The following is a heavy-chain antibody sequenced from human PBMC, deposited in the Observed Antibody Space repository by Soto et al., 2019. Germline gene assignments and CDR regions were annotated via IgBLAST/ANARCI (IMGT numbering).Heavy chain of an antibody. CDR3: VRGRAARSSNYYGMDV. V-gene: IGHV1-2*02. CDR2: INPNNGDT. CDR1: GYTFTAYH. Sequence: ASVKVSCKASGYTFTAYHLHWVRRAPGQGLEWMAWINPNNGDTNFARKFQGRVTMTRDTSASTAYMELSRLTSDDTAVYYCVRGRAARSSNYYGMDVWGQGTTVTVS. J-gene: IGHJ6*02. D-gene: IGHD6-6*01.